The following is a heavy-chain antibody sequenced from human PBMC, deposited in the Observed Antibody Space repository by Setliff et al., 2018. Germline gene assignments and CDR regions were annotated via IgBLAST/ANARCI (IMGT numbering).Heavy chain of an antibody. V-gene: IGHV3-11*01. CDR1: GFTFSNFY. CDR3: VRGLSDRVNWFAFDY. CDR2: ISGSDFTI. J-gene: IGHJ4*02. Sequence: GGSLRLSCVGSGFTFSNFYMNWIRQAPGKGLEWVSAISGSDFTISFSDYSDSVRGRFTISRDNAKNSVDLQMSSLRPEDTAIYFCVRGLSDRVNWFAFDYWGQGTLVTVSS. D-gene: IGHD1-1*01.